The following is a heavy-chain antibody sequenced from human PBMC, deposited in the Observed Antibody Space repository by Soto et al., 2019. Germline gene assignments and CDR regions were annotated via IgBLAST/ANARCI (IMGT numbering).Heavy chain of an antibody. CDR3: ASRITIFGVVPPVAYNWFDP. D-gene: IGHD3-3*01. V-gene: IGHV1-69*12. CDR2: IIPIFGTA. Sequence: QVQLVQSGAAVKKPGSSVKVSCKASGGTFSSYAISWVRQAPGQGLEWMGGIIPIFGTANYAQKFQGRVTITADESTSTAYMERTSLRSEHTAVYYCASRITIFGVVPPVAYNWFDPWGQGTLVTVSS. CDR1: GGTFSSYA. J-gene: IGHJ5*02.